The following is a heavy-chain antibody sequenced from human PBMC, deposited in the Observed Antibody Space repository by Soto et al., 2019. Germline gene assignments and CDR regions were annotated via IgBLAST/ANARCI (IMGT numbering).Heavy chain of an antibody. CDR1: GGSISSSSYY. D-gene: IGHD6-13*01. CDR2: IYYSGST. CDR3: ARHRQYPVCSSSCWFDP. V-gene: IGHV4-39*01. J-gene: IGHJ5*02. Sequence: SETLSLTCTVSGGSISSSSYYWGWIRQPPGKGLEWIGSIYYSGSTYYNPSLKSRVTISVDTSKNHFSLKLSSVTAADTAVYYCARHRQYPVCSSSCWFDPWGQGTLVTVSS.